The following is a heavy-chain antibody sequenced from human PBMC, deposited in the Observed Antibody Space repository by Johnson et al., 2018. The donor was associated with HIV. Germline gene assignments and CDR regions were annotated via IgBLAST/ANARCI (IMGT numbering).Heavy chain of an antibody. CDR2: IKQDGSET. V-gene: IGHV3-7*04. CDR1: GFTFSSYW. Sequence: EVQLVESGGGVVQPGRSLRLSCAASGFTFSSYWMSWVRQAPGKGLEWVANIKQDGSETFYADSVKGRFIISRDNAKNSLSLQMNILTAEDTAVYYGGRAPEGRGIDAFVIWGQGTMVTVS. D-gene: IGHD3-10*01. J-gene: IGHJ3*02. CDR3: GRAPEGRGIDAFVI.